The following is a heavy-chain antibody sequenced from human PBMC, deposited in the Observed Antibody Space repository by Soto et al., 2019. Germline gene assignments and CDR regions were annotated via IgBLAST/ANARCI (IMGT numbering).Heavy chain of an antibody. CDR3: ARRPHIVVAPT. D-gene: IGHD2-21*01. J-gene: IGHJ4*02. CDR1: GASINTENDY. V-gene: IGHV4-39*01. Sequence: PSETLSLTCTVSGASINTENDYWAWIRQPPGKGLEWIGSIYYGGTTFYNPSLWSRVTISADTSKNQFSLRLSSVTAADTALYYCARRPHIVVAPTWGQGVLVTVS. CDR2: IYYGGTT.